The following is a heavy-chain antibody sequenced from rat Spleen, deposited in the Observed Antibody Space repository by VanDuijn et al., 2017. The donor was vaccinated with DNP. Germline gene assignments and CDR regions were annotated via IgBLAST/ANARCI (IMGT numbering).Heavy chain of an antibody. D-gene: IGHD4-3*01. J-gene: IGHJ2*01. Sequence: QVQLKESGPGLVQPSQTLSLTCTVSGFSLTSYGVSWVRQPPGKGLEWIAAISSGGSTYYNSALKSRLSISRDTSKSRVFLKVNSLQTEDTAMYFCARHYNSGFDYWGHGVMVTVSS. CDR3: ARHYNSGFDY. V-gene: IGHV2S12*01. CDR2: ISSGGST. CDR1: GFSLTSYG.